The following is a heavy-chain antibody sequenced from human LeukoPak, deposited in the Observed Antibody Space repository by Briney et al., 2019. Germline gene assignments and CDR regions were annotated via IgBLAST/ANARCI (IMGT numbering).Heavy chain of an antibody. V-gene: IGHV3-33*05. CDR1: GFPFSSSG. CDR3: ARDLSAAFDF. Sequence: PGGSLRLSCAASGFPFSSSGMHWVRQAPSKGLEWVARLVYDERSDYANSVKGRFSISRDNSKNTLFLDMSDLRVEDTAVYYCARDLSAAFDFWGQGVLVTVSS. CDR2: LVYDERS. D-gene: IGHD6-19*01. J-gene: IGHJ4*02.